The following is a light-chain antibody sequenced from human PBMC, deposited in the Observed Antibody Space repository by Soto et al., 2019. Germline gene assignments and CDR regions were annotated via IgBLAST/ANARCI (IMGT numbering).Light chain of an antibody. CDR3: SSYPGSNNLGV. J-gene: IGLJ1*01. CDR1: SSDVGGYNY. CDR2: EVS. V-gene: IGLV2-8*01. Sequence: QSALTQPPSASGSPGQSVTISCTGTSSDVGGYNYVSWYQQHPGKAPKLMIYEVSKRPSGVPDRFSSSKSGNTASLTVSGRQAEEEADYYCSSYPGSNNLGVFGTGTQLTVL.